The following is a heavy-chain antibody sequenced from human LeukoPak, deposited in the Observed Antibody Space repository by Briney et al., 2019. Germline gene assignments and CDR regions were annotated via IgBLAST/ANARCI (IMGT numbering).Heavy chain of an antibody. J-gene: IGHJ5*02. CDR1: GGTFSSYA. CDR3: AAGVDVLVPDGGWFDP. D-gene: IGHD2-2*01. V-gene: IGHV1-69*04. Sequence: ASVKVSCKASGGTFSSYAISWVRQAPGQGLEWMGRIIPIFGIANYAQKFQGRVTITADKSTSTADTELSSLSSEDTAVYYCAAGVDVLVPDGGWFDPWGQGTLVTVSS. CDR2: IIPIFGIA.